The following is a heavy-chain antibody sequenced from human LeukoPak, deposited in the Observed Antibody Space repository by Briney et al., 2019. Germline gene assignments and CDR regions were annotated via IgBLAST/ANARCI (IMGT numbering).Heavy chain of an antibody. V-gene: IGHV1-69*04. J-gene: IGHJ5*02. Sequence: SVKVSCKASGGTFSSYAISWVRQAPGQGLEWMGRIIPVFGIANYAQKFQGRVTITADKSTSTAYMELSSLRSEDTAVYYCASGSCSTSCYHLDWFDPWGQGTLVTVSS. CDR2: IIPVFGIA. CDR1: GGTFSSYA. CDR3: ASGSCSTSCYHLDWFDP. D-gene: IGHD2-2*01.